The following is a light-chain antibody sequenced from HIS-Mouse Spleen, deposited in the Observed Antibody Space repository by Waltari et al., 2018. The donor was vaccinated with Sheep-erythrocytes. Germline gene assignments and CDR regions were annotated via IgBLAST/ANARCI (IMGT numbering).Light chain of an antibody. CDR3: QAWDSSTAV. CDR2: QYS. Sequence: SYELTQPPSVSVSPGQTASITCSGDKLGDKYAYWYQQKPGQSPVLVIYQYSKRPSGIPERFSGSNSGNTATLTISGTQAMDEADYYCQAWDSSTAVFGGGTKLTVL. CDR1: KLGDKY. V-gene: IGLV3-1*01. J-gene: IGLJ2*01.